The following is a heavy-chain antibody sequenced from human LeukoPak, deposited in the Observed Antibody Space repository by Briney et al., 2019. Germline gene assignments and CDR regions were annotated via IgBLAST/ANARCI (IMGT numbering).Heavy chain of an antibody. CDR1: GGTFSSYA. J-gene: IGHJ4*02. V-gene: IGHV1-69*06. CDR3: ARSRGYSYGDFDY. Sequence: SVKVSCKASGGTFSSYAISWVRQAPGQGLEWMGGIIPIFGTANYAQKFQGRVTITADKSTSTAYMEPSSLRSEDTAVYYCARSRGYSYGDFDYWGQGTLVTVSS. CDR2: IIPIFGTA. D-gene: IGHD5-18*01.